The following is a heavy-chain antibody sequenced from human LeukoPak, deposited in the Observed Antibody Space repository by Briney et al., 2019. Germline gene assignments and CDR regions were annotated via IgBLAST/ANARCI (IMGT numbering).Heavy chain of an antibody. Sequence: GGSLRLSCAASGFTFSSYGMSWVRQAPGKGLEWVSAISGSGGSTNYADSVKGRFTISRDNSKSTLYLQMNSLRAEDTAVYYCAKETSRIGGSMASFDYWGQGTLVTVSS. V-gene: IGHV3-23*01. J-gene: IGHJ4*02. CDR3: AKETSRIGGSMASFDY. CDR2: ISGSGGST. D-gene: IGHD1-26*01. CDR1: GFTFSSYG.